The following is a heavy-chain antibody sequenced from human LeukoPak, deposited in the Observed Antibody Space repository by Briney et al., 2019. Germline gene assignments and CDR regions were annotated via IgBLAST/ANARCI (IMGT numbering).Heavy chain of an antibody. Sequence: PGGSLRLSCAASGFTFSSYGMHWVRQAPGKGLEWVAVIWYDGSNKYYADSVKGRFTISRDNSKNTLYLQMNSLRAEDTAVYYCAMGRSSGYFPPFDYWGQGTLVTVSS. D-gene: IGHD3-22*01. J-gene: IGHJ4*02. CDR1: GFTFSSYG. CDR3: AMGRSSGYFPPFDY. CDR2: IWYDGSNK. V-gene: IGHV3-30*02.